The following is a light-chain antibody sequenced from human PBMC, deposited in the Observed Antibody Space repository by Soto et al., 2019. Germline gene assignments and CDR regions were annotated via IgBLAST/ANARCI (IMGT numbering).Light chain of an antibody. J-gene: IGKJ2*01. CDR1: QSVGSN. CDR3: QQYDKWPYT. V-gene: IGKV3-15*01. Sequence: EIVLTQSPATLSVSPGERATLSCRTSQSVGSNLAWYQQKPGQALRLLMYGAFIRAPGFPVTFRGTGSGSEFTLTISSLQSEDGALYYCQQYDKWPYTFGQGTNLEIK. CDR2: GAF.